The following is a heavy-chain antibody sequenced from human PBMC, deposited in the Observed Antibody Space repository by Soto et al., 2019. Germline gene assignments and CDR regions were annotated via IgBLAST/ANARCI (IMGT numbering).Heavy chain of an antibody. CDR2: TAPNDAAT. V-gene: IGHV1-46*01. CDR3: AREALENCYFDN. J-gene: IGHJ4*02. Sequence: ASVKVSCKASGYTFTNYYIHWVRQTPRQGLEWMGRTAPNDAATHYAQKFQDRATLTRDTSTSTVYMELASLRFDDTAVYYCAREALENCYFDNWGQGTPVAVS. CDR1: GYTFTNYY.